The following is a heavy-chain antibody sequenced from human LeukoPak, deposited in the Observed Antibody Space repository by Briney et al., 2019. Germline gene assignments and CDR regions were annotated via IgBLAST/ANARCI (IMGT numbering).Heavy chain of an antibody. D-gene: IGHD4-23*01. J-gene: IGHJ5*02. Sequence: GRSLRLSCAASGFTFSSFAMNWVRQAPGKGLESVSCISSAASTRYYADSVKGRFTISRDNAKNSLYLQMNSLRGEDTAVYYCARDVSYYGGDWFDPWGQGSLVTVSS. CDR1: GFTFSSFA. CDR3: ARDVSYYGGDWFDP. CDR2: ISSAASTR. V-gene: IGHV3-48*03.